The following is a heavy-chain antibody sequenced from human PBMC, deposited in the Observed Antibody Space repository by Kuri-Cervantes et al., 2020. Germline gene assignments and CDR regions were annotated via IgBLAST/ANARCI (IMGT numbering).Heavy chain of an antibody. V-gene: IGHV4-39*01. Sequence: SETLSLTCTVSGGSIRSGTVSWGWVRQSPGTGLEWIGTMHFSGNTYYNPSLKSRATVSVDTSKNQVFLKLSSVTAADAAVYFCASGTSMIHLRKRGYYGMDVWGQGTTVTVSS. D-gene: IGHD3-22*01. CDR3: ASGTSMIHLRKRGYYGMDV. CDR1: GGSIRSGTVS. CDR2: MHFSGNT. J-gene: IGHJ6*02.